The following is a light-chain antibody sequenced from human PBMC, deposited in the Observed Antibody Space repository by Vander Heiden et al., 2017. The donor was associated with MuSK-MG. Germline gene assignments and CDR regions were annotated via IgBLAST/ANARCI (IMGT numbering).Light chain of an antibody. CDR1: DIGKKS. V-gene: IGLV3-21*04. Sequence: SYVLTQPTSVSVAPGKTARTTCEGNDIGKKSVNWYQQKAGQAPVMVIYFDNDRPSGIPERFSGSNSADTASLTISSVEDGDEADYYCQVWDPSSEHPDFGGGTRLTVL. CDR2: FDN. J-gene: IGLJ2*01. CDR3: QVWDPSSEHPD.